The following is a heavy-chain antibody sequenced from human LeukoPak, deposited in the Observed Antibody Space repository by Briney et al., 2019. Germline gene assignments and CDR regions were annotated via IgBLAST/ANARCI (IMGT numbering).Heavy chain of an antibody. J-gene: IGHJ4*02. CDR2: ISGSGGST. D-gene: IGHD3-22*01. V-gene: IGHV3-23*01. CDR1: GFTFSSYA. CDR3: AKIYDSSGYREY. Sequence: PGGSLRLSCAASGFTFSSYAMSWVRQAPGKGLEWVSAISGSGGSTYYADSVKGRFTISRDNSKNTLYLQMSSLRAEDTAVYYCAKIYDSSGYREYWGQGTLVTVSS.